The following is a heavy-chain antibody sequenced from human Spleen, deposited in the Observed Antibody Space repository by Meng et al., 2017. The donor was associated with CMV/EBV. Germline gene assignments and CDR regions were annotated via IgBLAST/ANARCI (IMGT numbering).Heavy chain of an antibody. CDR2: INHRGST. Sequence: SETLSLTCAVYGGSFSGYYWSWIRQPPGKGLEWIGEINHRGSTNYNPSLKSRVTISVDTSKNQFSLKLSSVTAADTAVYYCARDRDWSIYDYWGQGTLVTVSS. J-gene: IGHJ4*02. D-gene: IGHD3-3*01. CDR1: GGSFSGYY. V-gene: IGHV4-34*01. CDR3: ARDRDWSIYDY.